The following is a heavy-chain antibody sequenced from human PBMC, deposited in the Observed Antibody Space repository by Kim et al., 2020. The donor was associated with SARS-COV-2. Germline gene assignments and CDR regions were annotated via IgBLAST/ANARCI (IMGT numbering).Heavy chain of an antibody. V-gene: IGHV3-30*04. D-gene: IGHD5-12*01. Sequence: GGSLRLSCAASGFTFSSYAMHWVRQAPGKGLEWVAVISYDGSNKYYADSVKGRFTISRDNSKNTLYLQMNSLRAEDTAVYYCARGGQAIVATELYFDYWGQGTLVTVSS. CDR2: ISYDGSNK. J-gene: IGHJ4*02. CDR1: GFTFSSYA. CDR3: ARGGQAIVATELYFDY.